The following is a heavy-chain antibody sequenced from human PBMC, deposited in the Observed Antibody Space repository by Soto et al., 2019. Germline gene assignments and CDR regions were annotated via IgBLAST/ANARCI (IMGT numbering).Heavy chain of an antibody. CDR2: IYYSGST. V-gene: IGHV4-61*01. D-gene: IGHD6-19*01. CDR3: AREVSYSSGWYPGYFDY. Sequence: PSETLSLTCTVSGGSVSSGSYYWSWIRQPPGKGLEWIGYIYYSGSTNYNPSLKSRVTISVDTSKNQFSLKLSSVTAADTAVYYCAREVSYSSGWYPGYFDYWGQGTLVTVSS. CDR1: GGSVSSGSYY. J-gene: IGHJ4*02.